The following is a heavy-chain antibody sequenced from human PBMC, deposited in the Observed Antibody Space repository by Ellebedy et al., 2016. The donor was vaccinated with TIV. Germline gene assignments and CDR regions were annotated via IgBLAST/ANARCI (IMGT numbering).Heavy chain of an antibody. V-gene: IGHV3-7*03. Sequence: GGSLRLSCAASGFTFNSYWMSWVRQAPGKGLEWVANINQDGSRIYYVDSGKGRFTISRDNAKNSVYLRMNTLRVEDTAAYHCVRDGAYGDYSPGYYGMDVWGQGTTVTVSS. CDR2: INQDGSRI. CDR3: VRDGAYGDYSPGYYGMDV. J-gene: IGHJ6*02. CDR1: GFTFNSYW. D-gene: IGHD3-22*01.